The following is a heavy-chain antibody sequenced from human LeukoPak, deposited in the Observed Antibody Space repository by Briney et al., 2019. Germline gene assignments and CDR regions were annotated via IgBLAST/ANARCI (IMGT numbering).Heavy chain of an antibody. CDR1: GYIFTSYW. CDR3: ARRGEAMDPFDY. CDR2: IYPGDSDT. D-gene: IGHD5-18*01. V-gene: IGHV5-51*01. J-gene: IGHJ4*02. Sequence: GASLQISCEASGYIFTSYWIGWVRQLPGKGLEWMGIIYPGDSDTRYSPSFQGQVTISADKSINTAYLQWSSLKASDTAIYYCARRGEAMDPFDYWGQGTLVTVSS.